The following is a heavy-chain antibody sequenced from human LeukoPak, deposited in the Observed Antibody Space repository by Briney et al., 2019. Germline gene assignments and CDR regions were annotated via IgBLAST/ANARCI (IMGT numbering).Heavy chain of an antibody. V-gene: IGHV3-23*01. CDR3: AELGITMIGGV. D-gene: IGHD3-10*02. CDR1: GFTFSTYA. J-gene: IGHJ6*04. CDR2: ISGSGGST. Sequence: GGSLRHSCAASGFTFSTYAMSWVRLAPGKGLEWVSGISGSGGSTYYADSVKGRFTISRDNSKNTLYLQMNSLRAEDTAVYYRAELGITMIGGVWGKGTTVTISS.